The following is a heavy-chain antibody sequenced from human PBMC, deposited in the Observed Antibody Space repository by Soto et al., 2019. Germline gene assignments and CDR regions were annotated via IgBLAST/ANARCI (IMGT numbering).Heavy chain of an antibody. D-gene: IGHD2-2*01. CDR3: VRNSSRLDY. V-gene: IGHV3-21*01. CDR2: ITSDTTFT. CDR1: GFTFTSFS. Sequence: EVQLVETGGGLVKPGGSLRASCAASGFTFTSFSMAWVRQAPGKGLEWVSSITSDTTFTFYADSVKGRFTMSRDNAKNSLYLQMSSLRAEDTAVYFCVRNSSRLDYWGQGALVTVSS. J-gene: IGHJ4*02.